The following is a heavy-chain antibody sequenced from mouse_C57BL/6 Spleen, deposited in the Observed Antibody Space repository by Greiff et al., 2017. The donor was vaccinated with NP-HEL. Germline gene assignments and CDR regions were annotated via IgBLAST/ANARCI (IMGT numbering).Heavy chain of an antibody. D-gene: IGHD4-1*01. Sequence: VKLQESGAELVRPGASVKLSCKASGYTFTDYYINWVKQRPGQGLEWIARIYPGSGNTYYNEKFKGKATLTAEKSSSTAYMQLSSLTSEDSAVYFCASQLTGTSAMDYWGQGTSVTVSS. CDR3: ASQLTGTSAMDY. V-gene: IGHV1-76*01. CDR1: GYTFTDYY. J-gene: IGHJ4*01. CDR2: IYPGSGNT.